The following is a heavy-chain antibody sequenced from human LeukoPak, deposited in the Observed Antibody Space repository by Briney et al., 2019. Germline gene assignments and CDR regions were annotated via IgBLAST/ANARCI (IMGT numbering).Heavy chain of an antibody. D-gene: IGHD5-12*01. CDR1: GFPFSDYH. CDR2: ITSSGDDI. V-gene: IGHV3-11*01. CDR3: ASDIVATSGDF. Sequence: GALRLSCAASGFPFSDYHMNRIRQAPGKGLEWVAYITSSGDDIYYADSVKGRFTISRDNAKNALFLRMSSLRVEDTATYYCASDIVATSGDFWGQGTLVSVSS. J-gene: IGHJ4*02.